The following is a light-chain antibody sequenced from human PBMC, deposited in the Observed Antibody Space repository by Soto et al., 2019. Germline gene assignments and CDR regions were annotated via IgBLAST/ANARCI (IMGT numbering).Light chain of an antibody. CDR3: SAFAGRSTLV. CDR2: DVS. Sequence: QSALTQPRSVSGSPGQSVTISCTGTSSDVGAYNYVSWYQQHPGKAPKVIIYDVSKRSSGVPDRFSGSKSGSTASLTISGLQAEDESDYYGSAFAGRSTLVFGGGTKLTVL. J-gene: IGLJ2*01. CDR1: SSDVGAYNY. V-gene: IGLV2-11*01.